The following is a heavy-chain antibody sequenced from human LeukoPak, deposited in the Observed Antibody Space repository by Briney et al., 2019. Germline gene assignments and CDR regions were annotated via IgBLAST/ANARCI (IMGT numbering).Heavy chain of an antibody. J-gene: IGHJ6*04. CDR1: GYTFTDYY. D-gene: IGHD1-1*01. Sequence: ASVTVSCKASGYTFTDYYMHWVRQAPGQGLEWMGWINPNSGGTNYAQKFQGWVTMTRDTSISTAYMELSRLRSDDTAVYYCACSTTGTTWGLYGMDVWGKGTTVTVSS. CDR3: ACSTTGTTWGLYGMDV. V-gene: IGHV1-2*04. CDR2: INPNSGGT.